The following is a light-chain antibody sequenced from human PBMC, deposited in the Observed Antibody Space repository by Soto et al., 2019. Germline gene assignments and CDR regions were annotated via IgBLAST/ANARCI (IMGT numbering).Light chain of an antibody. V-gene: IGKV3-20*01. CDR3: QQYGSSPQT. Sequence: EIVLTQSPGTLSLSPGERATLSCRASQSVSSSYLAWYQQKPGQAPRLLIYGASSRASGIPDRFSGSGSGTDFTLTISRLEPEDFAVYYCQQYGSSPQTLGQGTKVGIK. CDR2: GAS. CDR1: QSVSSSY. J-gene: IGKJ1*01.